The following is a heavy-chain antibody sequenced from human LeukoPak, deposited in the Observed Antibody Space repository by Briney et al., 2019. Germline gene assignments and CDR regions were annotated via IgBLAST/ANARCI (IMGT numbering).Heavy chain of an antibody. D-gene: IGHD6-25*01. V-gene: IGHV4-39*01. CDR2: IYYSGST. J-gene: IGHJ5*02. CDR1: GGSISSGSYY. Sequence: PSETLSLTCTVSGGSISSGSYYWGWIRQPPGKGLEWIGSIYYSGSTYYNPSLKSRVTISVDTSKNQFSLKLSSVTAADTAVYYCARTSGYLSFWFDPWGQGTLVTVSS. CDR3: ARTSGYLSFWFDP.